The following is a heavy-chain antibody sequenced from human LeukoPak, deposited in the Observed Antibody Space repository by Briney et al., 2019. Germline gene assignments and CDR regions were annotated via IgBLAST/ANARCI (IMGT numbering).Heavy chain of an antibody. D-gene: IGHD2-2*02. J-gene: IGHJ6*03. Sequence: GSSVKVSCKASGGTFSSYAISWVRQAPGQGLEWMGGIIPIFGTANYAQKFQGRVTITTDESTSTAYMELSSLRSEDTAVYYCARHGGYCSSTSCYTMYYYMDVWGKGTTVTVSS. V-gene: IGHV1-69*05. CDR1: GGTFSSYA. CDR3: ARHGGYCSSTSCYTMYYYMDV. CDR2: IIPIFGTA.